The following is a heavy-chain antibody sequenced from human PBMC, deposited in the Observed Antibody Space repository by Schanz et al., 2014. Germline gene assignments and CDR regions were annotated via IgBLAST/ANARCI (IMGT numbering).Heavy chain of an antibody. J-gene: IGHJ6*02. CDR1: GFTFSSYG. CDR3: VKDLQRELLRDDHYYGMDV. V-gene: IGHV3-33*06. CDR2: VCYDGSKK. D-gene: IGHD1-26*01. Sequence: QGKLVESGGGVVQPGRSLRLSCAASGFTFSSYGMHWVRQVPGKGLEWVAVVCYDGSKKYYADSVKGRFTTSRDNSKNTMYLQMNSLRAEDTAVYYCVKDLQRELLRDDHYYGMDVWGQGTTVTVSS.